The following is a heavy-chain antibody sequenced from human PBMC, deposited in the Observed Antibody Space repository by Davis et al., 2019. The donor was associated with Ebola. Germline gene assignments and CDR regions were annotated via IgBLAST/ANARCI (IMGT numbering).Heavy chain of an antibody. CDR2: ISYDGSNT. CDR3: AKDFYDSSGRYFDY. Sequence: SLKIPCAASGFTFNYYGIHWVRHAPGKGLEWVALISYDGSNTYYAGSVRGRFSISRDNSKNTLYLQMNSLRTEDTAVYYCAKDFYDSSGRYFDYWGQGTLVTVSS. D-gene: IGHD3-22*01. V-gene: IGHV3-30*18. J-gene: IGHJ4*02. CDR1: GFTFNYYG.